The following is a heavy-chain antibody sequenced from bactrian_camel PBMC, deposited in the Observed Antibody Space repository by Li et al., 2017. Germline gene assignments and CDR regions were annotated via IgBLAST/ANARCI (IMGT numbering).Heavy chain of an antibody. V-gene: IGHV3S6*01. CDR1: LSTYNTYC. Sequence: VQAGGSLNLSCAASLSTYNTYCVGWFRQSPGKGREGLAAIDNDGHTRYADSVKDRFAISQDNSKNTLYLQMNNLEPEDTSMYYCAADTRSGCGAGYRRVGFPFGSRGQGTQVTVS. CDR2: IDNDGHT. D-gene: IGHD5*01. J-gene: IGHJ6*01. CDR3: AADTRSGCGAGYRRVGFPFGS.